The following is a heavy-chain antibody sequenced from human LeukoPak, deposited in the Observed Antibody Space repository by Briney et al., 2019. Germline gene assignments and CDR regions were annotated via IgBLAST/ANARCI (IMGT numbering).Heavy chain of an antibody. V-gene: IGHV4-34*01. J-gene: IGHJ4*02. CDR3: ARGTVTDLTEYYFDY. Sequence: SETLSLTCAVYGGSFSGYYWSWIRQPPGKGLEWIGEINHSGSTNYNPSLKSRVTISVDTSKNQFSLKLSSVTAADTAVYYCARGTVTDLTEYYFDYWGQGTLVTVSS. CDR1: GGSFSGYY. D-gene: IGHD4-17*01. CDR2: INHSGST.